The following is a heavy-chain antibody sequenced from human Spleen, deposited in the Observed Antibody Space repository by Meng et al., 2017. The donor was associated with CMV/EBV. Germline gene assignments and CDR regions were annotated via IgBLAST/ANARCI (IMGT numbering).Heavy chain of an antibody. J-gene: IGHJ6*02. D-gene: IGHD1-26*01. CDR1: GGSISSTSYY. CDR2: IYYSGST. V-gene: IGHV4-39*07. Sequence: SETLSLTCTVSGGSISSTSYYWGWIRQPPGKGLEWIGNIYYSGSTYYNPSLKSRVTISVDTSMNQFSLKLSSVTVADTAVYYCARDGLGSYQHYYYGMDVWGQGTTVT. CDR3: ARDGLGSYQHYYYGMDV.